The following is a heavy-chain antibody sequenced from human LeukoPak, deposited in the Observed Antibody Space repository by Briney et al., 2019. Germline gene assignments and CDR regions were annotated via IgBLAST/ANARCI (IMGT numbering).Heavy chain of an antibody. V-gene: IGHV3-11*01. D-gene: IGHD2-2*02. CDR1: GFTFSDYY. J-gene: IGHJ4*02. Sequence: GGSLRLSCAASGFTFSDYYMSWIRQAPGKGLEWVSYISSSGSTIYYADSVKGRFTISRDNAKNSLYLQMNSLRAEDTAVYYCARARYCCSTSCFTPFDYWGQGTLVTVSS. CDR3: ARARYCCSTSCFTPFDY. CDR2: ISSSGSTI.